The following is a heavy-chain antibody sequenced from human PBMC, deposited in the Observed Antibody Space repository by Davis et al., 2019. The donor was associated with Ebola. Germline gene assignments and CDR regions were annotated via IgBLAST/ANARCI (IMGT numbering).Heavy chain of an antibody. J-gene: IGHJ3*02. CDR1: GYSVSSSYY. D-gene: IGHD3-22*01. CDR2: IYHGGSA. V-gene: IGHV4-38-2*02. CDR3: ARLTVVSDAFDI. Sequence: MPSETLSLTCTVSGYSVSSSYYWGWIRQPPGKGLEWIGIIYHGGSAYYNPSLKSRITISVDTSKSQFSLKLTSVTAADTAVYYCARLTVVSDAFDIWGQGTMVTVSS.